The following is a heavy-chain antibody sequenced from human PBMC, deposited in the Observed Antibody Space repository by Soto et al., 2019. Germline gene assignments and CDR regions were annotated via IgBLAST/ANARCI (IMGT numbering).Heavy chain of an antibody. V-gene: IGHV4-59*01. CDR3: ARDLRCCGLDV. CDR1: GASMRSYY. D-gene: IGHD3-9*01. J-gene: IGHJ6*02. Sequence: SATLSLTCNVSGASMRSYYWTWMRLSPGKGLEWIGDIFYSGSTNLNPSLRSRLSISIDTSKNKFSLMLNSVTAADTAVYYCARDLRCCGLDVWGQGTTVTVSS. CDR2: IFYSGST.